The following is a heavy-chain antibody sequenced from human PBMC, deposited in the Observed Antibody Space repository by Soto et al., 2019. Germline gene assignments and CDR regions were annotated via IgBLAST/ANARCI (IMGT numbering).Heavy chain of an antibody. CDR2: LSYDGTIT. Sequence: QVQLVESGGGVVQPGRSLRLSCAASGFTFSTYAMHWVRQAPGKGLEWVAILSYDGTITYYADSVKGRFTISRDTSKNTLYLQMNSLRAEDTAVYYCVIPRVRGVPVFGYWGQGDLVTVSS. CDR1: GFTFSTYA. D-gene: IGHD3-10*01. V-gene: IGHV3-30*03. J-gene: IGHJ4*02. CDR3: VIPRVRGVPVFGY.